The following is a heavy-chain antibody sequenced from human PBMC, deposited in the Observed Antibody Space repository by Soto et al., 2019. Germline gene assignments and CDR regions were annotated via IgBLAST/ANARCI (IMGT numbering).Heavy chain of an antibody. CDR2: IIPIVGTA. Sequence: SVKVSCKASGGTFSNYGVNWVRQAPGQGLEWMGGIIPIVGTAKYAQKFQGRVTITADDSTRTAYMELSSLRSEDTAVYYCARDGTLYDSSAYYYLYWGQGTLVTVSS. CDR3: ARDGTLYDSSAYYYLY. D-gene: IGHD3-22*01. CDR1: GGTFSNYG. V-gene: IGHV1-69*13. J-gene: IGHJ4*02.